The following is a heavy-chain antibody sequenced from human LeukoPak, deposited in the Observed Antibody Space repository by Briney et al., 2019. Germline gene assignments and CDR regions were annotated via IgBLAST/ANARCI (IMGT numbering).Heavy chain of an antibody. CDR1: XYTFXXXG. D-gene: IGHD3-3*01. CDR3: ARDWDGDFWSGYYTAFSDY. Sequence: SVTVSXTXXXYTFXXXGISWVRQAPGQGLEWMGWISAYNGNTNYAQNLQRRVTMTTDPSTSTAYMELRSLRSDDTAVYYCARDWDGDFWSGYYTAFSDYWGQGTLVTVSS. V-gene: IGHV1-18*01. J-gene: IGHJ4*02. CDR2: ISAYNGNT.